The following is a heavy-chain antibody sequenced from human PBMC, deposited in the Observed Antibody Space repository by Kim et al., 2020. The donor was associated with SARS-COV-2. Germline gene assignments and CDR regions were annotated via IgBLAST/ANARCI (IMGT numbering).Heavy chain of an antibody. CDR1: GYTFTSYY. CDR3: ARDRPVYYYGSGSYFAFVY. Sequence: ASVKVSCKASGYTFTSYYMHWVRQAPGQGLEWMGIINPSGGSTSYAQKFQGRVTMTRDTSTSTVYMELSSLRSEDTAVYYCARDRPVYYYGSGSYFAFVYWGQGTLVTVSS. CDR2: INPSGGST. D-gene: IGHD3-10*01. V-gene: IGHV1-46*01. J-gene: IGHJ4*02.